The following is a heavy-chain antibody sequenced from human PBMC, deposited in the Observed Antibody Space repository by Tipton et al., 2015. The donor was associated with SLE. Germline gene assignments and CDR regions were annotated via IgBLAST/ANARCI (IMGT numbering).Heavy chain of an antibody. D-gene: IGHD3-3*01. J-gene: IGHJ2*01. CDR1: GGSISSSSYY. Sequence: TLSLTCTVSGGSISSSSYYWGWIRQPPGKGLEWIGEINHSGSTNYNPSLKSRVTISVDTSKNQFSLKLSSVTAADTAVYYCAGSRGYDFWSGPRGYFDLWGRGTLVTVSS. CDR2: INHSGST. CDR3: AGSRGYDFWSGPRGYFDL. V-gene: IGHV4-39*07.